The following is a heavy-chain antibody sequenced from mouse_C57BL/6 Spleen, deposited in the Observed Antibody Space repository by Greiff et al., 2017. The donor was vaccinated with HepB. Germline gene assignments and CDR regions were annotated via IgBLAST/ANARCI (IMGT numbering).Heavy chain of an antibody. CDR1: GYTFTSYG. Sequence: VQLQESGAELARPGASVKLSCKASGYTFTSYGISWVKQRTGQGLEWIGEIYPRSGNTYYNEKFKGKATLTADKSSSTAYVELRSLTSEDSAVYFCARYGITTVVYFDYWGQGTTLTVSS. CDR2: IYPRSGNT. CDR3: ARYGITTVVYFDY. D-gene: IGHD1-1*01. J-gene: IGHJ2*01. V-gene: IGHV1-81*01.